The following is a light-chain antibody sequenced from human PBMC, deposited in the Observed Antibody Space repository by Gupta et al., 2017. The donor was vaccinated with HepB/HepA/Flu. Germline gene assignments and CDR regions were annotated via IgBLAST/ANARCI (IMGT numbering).Light chain of an antibody. CDR3: RQDNSSRT. CDR1: ESIGRS. CDR2: QVS. V-gene: IGKV1-5*03. J-gene: IGKJ1*01. Sequence: DIDVTESPSTLSASVGDRVSITCRASESIGRSLAWYQQKPGKAPKLLIYQVSILEVGGRSRSSCSGSGREDTRTITSLQSNDFEGYYCRQDNSSRTFGQGTKVQIK.